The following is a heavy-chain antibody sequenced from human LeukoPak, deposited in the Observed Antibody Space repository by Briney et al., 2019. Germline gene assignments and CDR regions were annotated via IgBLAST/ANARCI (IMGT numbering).Heavy chain of an antibody. CDR2: IYYSDST. J-gene: IGHJ6*03. CDR1: GGSISSYH. V-gene: IGHV4-59*01. D-gene: IGHD1-14*01. CDR3: ARFPGGAEYRHYYYMDV. Sequence: SETLSLTCTVSGGSISSYHWSWIRQPPGKGLECIGFIYYSDSTNYKPSLKSRVTVSVDTSKNQFSLKLSSVTAADTAVYYCARFPGGAEYRHYYYMDVWGTGTTVTVSS.